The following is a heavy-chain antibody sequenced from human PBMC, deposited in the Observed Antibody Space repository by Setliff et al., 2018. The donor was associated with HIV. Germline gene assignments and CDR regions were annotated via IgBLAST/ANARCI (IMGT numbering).Heavy chain of an antibody. J-gene: IGHJ2*01. V-gene: IGHV5-51*01. D-gene: IGHD4-4*01. Sequence: PGESLKISCKGSGYSFTNYWIGWVRQMPGKGLEWMGFIYPGDSDTRYSPSFQGQVTISADKSISTAYLQWSSLKASDTAMYYCARRPNGYSNSDYVYWHFDLWGRGTLVTVSS. CDR1: GYSFTNYW. CDR2: IYPGDSDT. CDR3: ARRPNGYSNSDYVYWHFDL.